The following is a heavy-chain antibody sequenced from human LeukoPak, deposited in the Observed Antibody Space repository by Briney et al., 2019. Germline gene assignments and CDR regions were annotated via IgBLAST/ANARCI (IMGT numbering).Heavy chain of an antibody. CDR1: GHTFTGYY. Sequence: WASVKVSCKASGHTFTGYYMHWVRQAPGQGLEWMGWINPNSGGTNYAQKFQGRVTMTRDTSISTAYMELSRLTSDDTAIYYCARDVDEAVALDYWGQGTLVTVSS. J-gene: IGHJ4*02. D-gene: IGHD6-19*01. CDR2: INPNSGGT. V-gene: IGHV1-2*02. CDR3: ARDVDEAVALDY.